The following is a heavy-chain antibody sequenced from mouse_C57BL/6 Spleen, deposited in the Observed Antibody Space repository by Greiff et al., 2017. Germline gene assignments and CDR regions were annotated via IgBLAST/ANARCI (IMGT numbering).Heavy chain of an antibody. CDR2: INPNNGGT. CDR3: AREGDYYGNYDRFAY. CDR1: GYTFTDYY. V-gene: IGHV1-26*01. J-gene: IGHJ3*01. D-gene: IGHD2-1*01. Sequence: VQLQQSGPELVKPGASVKISCKASGYTFTDYYMNWVKQSHGKSLEWIGDINPNNGGTSYNQKLKGKATLTVDKSSSTAYMELRSLTSEDSAVYYCAREGDYYGNYDRFAYWGQGTLVTVSA.